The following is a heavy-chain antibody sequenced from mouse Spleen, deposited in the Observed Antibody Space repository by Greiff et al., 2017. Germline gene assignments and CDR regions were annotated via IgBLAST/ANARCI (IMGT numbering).Heavy chain of an antibody. CDR3: IRNPDFDY. Sequence: VQLVESGAELVRPGASVTLSCKASGYTFTDYEMHWVKQTPVHGLEWIGAIDPETGGTAYNQKFKGKAILTADKSSSTAYMELRSLTSEDSAVYYCIRNPDFDYWGQGTTLTVSS. CDR2: IDPETGGT. CDR1: GYTFTDYE. J-gene: IGHJ2*01. V-gene: IGHV1-15*01.